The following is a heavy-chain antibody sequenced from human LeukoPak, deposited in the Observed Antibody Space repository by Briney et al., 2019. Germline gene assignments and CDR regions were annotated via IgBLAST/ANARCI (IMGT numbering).Heavy chain of an antibody. CDR1: GFSLSTSGVG. J-gene: IGHJ5*02. CDR3: ARSHYYDSSGYYWGFDP. Sequence: SGPTLVNPTQTLTLTCTFSGFSLSTSGVGVGWIRQPPGKALECLALIYWDDDKRYSPSLKSRLTITKDTSKNQVVLTMTNMDPVDTATYYCARSHYYDSSGYYWGFDPWGQGTLVTVSS. D-gene: IGHD3-22*01. CDR2: IYWDDDK. V-gene: IGHV2-5*02.